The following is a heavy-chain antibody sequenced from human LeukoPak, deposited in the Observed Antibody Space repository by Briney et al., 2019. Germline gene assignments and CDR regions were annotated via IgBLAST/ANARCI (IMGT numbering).Heavy chain of an antibody. CDR3: ARLSRAAAVDPSDY. Sequence: SETLPLTCTVSGGSISSSSYYWGWVPQPPGTGLEWVGSIYYSGGTYYNPSLKSRVTISVDTSKNQFSLKRSSVTAAATAVYYCARLSRAAAVDPSDYWGQGTLVTVSS. CDR1: GGSISSSSYY. V-gene: IGHV4-39*01. D-gene: IGHD6-13*01. CDR2: IYYSGGT. J-gene: IGHJ4*02.